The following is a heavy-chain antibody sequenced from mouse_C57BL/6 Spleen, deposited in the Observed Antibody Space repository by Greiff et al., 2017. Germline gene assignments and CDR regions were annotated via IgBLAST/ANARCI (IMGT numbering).Heavy chain of an antibody. V-gene: IGHV1-15*01. Sequence: QVQLKESGAELVRPGASVTLSCKASGYTFTDYEMHWVKQTPVHGLEWIGAIDPETGGTAYNQKFKGKVILTADKSSSTAYMELRSLTSEASAVYYCTRIEGDYDYDWGWFAYWGQETLVTVSA. CDR1: GYTFTDYE. J-gene: IGHJ3*01. CDR3: TRIEGDYDYDWGWFAY. CDR2: IDPETGGT. D-gene: IGHD2-4*01.